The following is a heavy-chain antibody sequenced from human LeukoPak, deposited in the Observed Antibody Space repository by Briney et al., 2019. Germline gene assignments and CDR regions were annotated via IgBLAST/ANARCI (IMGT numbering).Heavy chain of an antibody. J-gene: IGHJ4*02. Sequence: ASVKVSCKASGYTFTSYAMNWVRQAPGQGLEWMGWMNPSSGNTDYAQKFQGRVSFTSDTSISTVYMELSSLRSEDMAVYYCARGTHSSSGSLYYFDFWGQGTLVTVSS. CDR1: GYTFTSYA. CDR2: MNPSSGNT. V-gene: IGHV1-8*02. CDR3: ARGTHSSSGSLYYFDF. D-gene: IGHD1-26*01.